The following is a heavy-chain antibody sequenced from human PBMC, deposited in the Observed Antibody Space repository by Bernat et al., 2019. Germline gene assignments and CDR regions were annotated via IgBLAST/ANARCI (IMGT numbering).Heavy chain of an antibody. Sequence: QVQLQQWGAGLLKPSETLSLTCAVYGGSFSGYYWSWIRQPPGKGLEWIGEINHSGSTNYNPSLKSRVTISVDTPKNQFSLKLSSVTAADTAVYYCARGKVAARPGQWGYWGQGTLVTVSS. CDR1: GGSFSGYY. CDR2: INHSGST. V-gene: IGHV4-34*01. D-gene: IGHD6-6*01. J-gene: IGHJ4*02. CDR3: ARGKVAARPGQWGY.